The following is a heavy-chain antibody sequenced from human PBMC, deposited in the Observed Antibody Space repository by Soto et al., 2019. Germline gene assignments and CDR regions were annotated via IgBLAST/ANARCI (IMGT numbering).Heavy chain of an antibody. J-gene: IGHJ3*01. CDR2: KYLRSKWYN. CDR1: GDSVSTNSAT. CDR3: ARAAVAFDAFDL. Sequence: QIQLQQSGPGLVKPSQTLSLTCVISGDSVSTNSATWNWIRQSPSRGLEWLGRKYLRSKWYNEYAVSVKSRIAIRPDTSKNLFSLQLSSVTPEDTAVYFCARAAVAFDAFDLWGQGTVVTVSS. V-gene: IGHV6-1*01. D-gene: IGHD2-15*01.